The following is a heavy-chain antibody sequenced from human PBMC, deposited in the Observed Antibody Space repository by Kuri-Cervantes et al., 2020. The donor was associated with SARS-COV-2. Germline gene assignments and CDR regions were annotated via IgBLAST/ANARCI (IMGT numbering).Heavy chain of an antibody. CDR1: GFTFSSYA. D-gene: IGHD6-19*01. CDR2: IRYDGSNK. CDR3: AKESGSSPVSSGWYFDY. V-gene: IGHV3-30*02. J-gene: IGHJ4*02. Sequence: GGSLRLSCAASGFTFSSYAMNWVRQAPGKGLEWVAFIRYDGSNKYYADSVKGRFTISRDNSKNTLYLQMNSLRAEDTAVYYCAKESGSSPVSSGWYFDYWGQGTLVTVSS.